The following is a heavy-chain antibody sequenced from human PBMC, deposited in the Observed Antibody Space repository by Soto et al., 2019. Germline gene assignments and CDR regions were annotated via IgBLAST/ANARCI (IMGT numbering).Heavy chain of an antibody. V-gene: IGHV3-30*03. Sequence: QVQLVESGGGVVQPGRSLRLSCAASGFPFSSYGMHWVREAPGKGLEWVAVISYDGSNTYYADSVKGRFTISRDNSASKLYLQMNSLRPEDTALYYCVGGQYYFDYRGQGTLVTVSP. J-gene: IGHJ4*02. D-gene: IGHD3-10*01. CDR1: GFPFSSYG. CDR2: ISYDGSNT. CDR3: VGGQYYFDY.